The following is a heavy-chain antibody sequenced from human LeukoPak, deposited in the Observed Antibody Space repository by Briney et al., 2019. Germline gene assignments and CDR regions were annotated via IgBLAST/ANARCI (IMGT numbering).Heavy chain of an antibody. D-gene: IGHD3-10*01. Sequence: ASVKVSCTVSGYTLTELSMHWVRQAPGQGLEWMGWISAYNGNTNYAQKLQGRVTMTTDTSTSTAYMELRSLRSDDTAVYYCASSPYGSGSYYRFDPWGQGTLVTVSS. CDR1: GYTLTELS. CDR3: ASSPYGSGSYYRFDP. CDR2: ISAYNGNT. J-gene: IGHJ5*02. V-gene: IGHV1-18*01.